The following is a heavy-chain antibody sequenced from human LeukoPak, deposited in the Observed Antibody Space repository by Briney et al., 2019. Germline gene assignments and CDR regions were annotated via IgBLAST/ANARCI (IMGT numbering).Heavy chain of an antibody. Sequence: PSETLSLTCTVSGGSISSYYWSWIRQPPGKGLEWVGYIYYSGSTNYNPSLKSRVTISVDTSKSQFSLKLSSVTAADTAVYYCAREGEVLLPGAFDIWGQGTMVTVSS. V-gene: IGHV4-59*01. D-gene: IGHD1-26*01. J-gene: IGHJ3*02. CDR2: IYYSGST. CDR1: GGSISSYY. CDR3: AREGEVLLPGAFDI.